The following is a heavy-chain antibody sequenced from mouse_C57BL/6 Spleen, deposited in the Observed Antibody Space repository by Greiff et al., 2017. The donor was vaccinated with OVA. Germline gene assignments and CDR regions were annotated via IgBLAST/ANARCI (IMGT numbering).Heavy chain of an antibody. Sequence: QVQLQQPGAELVKPGASVKLSCKASGYTFTSYWMHWVKQRPGQGLEWIGMIHPNSGSTNYNEKFKSKATLTVDKSSSTAYMQLSSLTSEDSAVYYCARIYGYDGYFDYWGQGTPVTVSA. CDR3: ARIYGYDGYFDY. CDR1: GYTFTSYW. V-gene: IGHV1-64*01. D-gene: IGHD2-2*01. J-gene: IGHJ2*01. CDR2: IHPNSGST.